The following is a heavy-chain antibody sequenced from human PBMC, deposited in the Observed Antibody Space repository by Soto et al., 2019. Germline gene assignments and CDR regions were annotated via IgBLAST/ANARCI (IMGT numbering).Heavy chain of an antibody. J-gene: IGHJ4*02. CDR3: ARGAPPELD. CDR1: GYTLTTYH. CDR2: ISAYNGNT. D-gene: IGHD1-7*01. V-gene: IGHV1-18*01. Sequence: GASVTVSCKDSGYTLTTYHRSWVRQAPGQGLEWMGWISAYNGNTNYAQKLQGRVTMTTDTSTSTAYMELRSLRSDDTAVYYCARGAPPELDWGQGTLVTVSP.